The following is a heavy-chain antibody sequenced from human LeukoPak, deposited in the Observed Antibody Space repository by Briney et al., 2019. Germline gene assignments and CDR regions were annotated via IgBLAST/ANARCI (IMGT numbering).Heavy chain of an antibody. CDR2: IYYSRST. CDR1: GGXISTSSYY. J-gene: IGHJ4*02. D-gene: IGHD3-10*01. CDR3: ARHRWMEVYGSGSYYVDY. Sequence: SETLSLTCTVSGGXISTSSYYWGWIRQPPGKGLEWIGSIYYSRSTYYNASLKSGATISADTSKNQFSLKLSSVTAADTAVYYCARHRWMEVYGSGSYYVDYWGQGTLVTVSS. V-gene: IGHV4-39*01.